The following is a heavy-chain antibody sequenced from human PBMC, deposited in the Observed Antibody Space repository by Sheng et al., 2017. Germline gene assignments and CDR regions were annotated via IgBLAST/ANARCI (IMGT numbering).Heavy chain of an antibody. CDR1: GFTFSSYA. CDR2: ISGSGGST. V-gene: IGHV3-23*01. CDR3: ASHTYYYDSSGDDLVDY. Sequence: EVQLLESGGGLVQPGGSLRLSCAASGFTFSSYAMSWVRQAPGKGLEWVSAISGSGGSTYYADSVKGRFTISRDNSKNTLYLQMNSLRAEDTAVYYCASHTYYYDSSGDDLVDYWGQGTLVTVSS. D-gene: IGHD3-22*01. J-gene: IGHJ4*02.